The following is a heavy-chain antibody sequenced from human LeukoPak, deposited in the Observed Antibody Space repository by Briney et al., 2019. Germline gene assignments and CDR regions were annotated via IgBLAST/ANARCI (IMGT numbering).Heavy chain of an antibody. CDR3: ARGHGPSSSSIRNYGLDV. V-gene: IGHV4-34*01. CDR1: GGSFSDYY. J-gene: IGHJ6*02. Sequence: SETLSLTCAVYGGSFSDYYWSWIRQPPGKGLEWIGEINHCGSTNYNPSLKSRVTISLDTSKNQFSLKMSSVTAADTAVYYCARGHGPSSSSIRNYGLDVWGQGTTVTVSS. D-gene: IGHD6-6*01. CDR2: INHCGST.